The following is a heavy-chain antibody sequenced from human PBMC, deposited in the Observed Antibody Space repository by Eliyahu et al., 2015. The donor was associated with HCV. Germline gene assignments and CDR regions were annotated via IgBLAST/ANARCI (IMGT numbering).Heavy chain of an antibody. CDR2: FDPEDGET. D-gene: IGHD3-22*01. J-gene: IGHJ4*02. V-gene: IGHV1-24*01. CDR3: AAGREYYEDSSGYWDY. Sequence: QVQLVQSAAEVRKPGASVKVSCKVSGSTXTKLSMHWVRQAPGKGLEWMGGFDPEDGETTYAQEFQGRVTLTEDTSTDTAYMDLSSLRAEDTAVYYCAAGREYYEDSSGYWDYWGQGTLVTVSS. CDR1: GSTXTKLS.